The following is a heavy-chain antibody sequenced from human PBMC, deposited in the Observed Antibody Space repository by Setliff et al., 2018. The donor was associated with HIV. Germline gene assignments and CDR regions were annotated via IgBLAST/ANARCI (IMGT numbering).Heavy chain of an antibody. D-gene: IGHD3-10*01. J-gene: IGHJ4*02. CDR3: ARDDKFAFDY. CDR1: GGSISSGSYY. CDR2: IYRSGST. Sequence: PSETLSLTCSVSGGSISSGSYYWSWIRQPAGKGLEWIGHIYRSGSTSYNPSFKSRVTISVDTSKNQFSLKLSSVTAADTAVYYCARDDKFAFDYWGLGTLVTVSS. V-gene: IGHV4-61*09.